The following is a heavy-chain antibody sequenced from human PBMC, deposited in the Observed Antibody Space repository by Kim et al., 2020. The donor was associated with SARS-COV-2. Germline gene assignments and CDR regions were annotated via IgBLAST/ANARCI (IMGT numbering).Heavy chain of an antibody. CDR1: GGSISSYY. CDR3: ARDLCGGDCGYWFDP. CDR2: IYYSGST. Sequence: SETLSLTCTVSGGSISSYYWSWIRQPPGKGLEWIGYIYYSGSTNYNPSLKSRVTISVDTSKNQFSLKLSSVTAADTAVYYCARDLCGGDCGYWFDPWGQGTLVTVSS. D-gene: IGHD2-21*02. V-gene: IGHV4-59*01. J-gene: IGHJ5*02.